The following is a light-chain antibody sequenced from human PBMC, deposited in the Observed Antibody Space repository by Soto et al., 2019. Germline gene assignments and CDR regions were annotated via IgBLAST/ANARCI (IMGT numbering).Light chain of an antibody. CDR2: EVT. CDR3: SSYTTSSTRV. Sequence: QSALTQPASVSGSPGQSIAISCSGSSNDLGIYNYVSWYQQHPGKVPKLIIFEVTNRPSGVSNRFSGSKSGNTASLTISGLQAEDEADYYCSSYTTSSTRVFGTGTKVTVL. V-gene: IGLV2-14*01. J-gene: IGLJ1*01. CDR1: SNDLGIYNY.